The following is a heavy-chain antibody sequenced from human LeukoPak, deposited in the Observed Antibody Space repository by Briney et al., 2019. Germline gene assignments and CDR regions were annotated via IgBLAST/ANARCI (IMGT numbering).Heavy chain of an antibody. CDR2: ISHDGSNK. J-gene: IGHJ4*02. V-gene: IGHV3-30*04. Sequence: PGGSLRLSCAASGFTFSSYAMHWVRQAPGKGLEWVAVISHDGSNKYYADSVKGRFTISRDNSKNTLYLQMNSLRAEDTAVYYCARGKMATIAIDYWGQGTLVTVSS. CDR3: ARGKMATIAIDY. D-gene: IGHD5-24*01. CDR1: GFTFSSYA.